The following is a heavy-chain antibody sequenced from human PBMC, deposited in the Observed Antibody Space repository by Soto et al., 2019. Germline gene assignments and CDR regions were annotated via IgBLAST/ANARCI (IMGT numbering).Heavy chain of an antibody. CDR1: GGTFSSYA. CDR3: ARGGGGYYDSSIDY. Sequence: WASVKVSCKASGGTFSSYAISWVRQAPGQGLEWMGGIIPIFGTANYAQKFQGRVTITADESTSTAYMELSSLRSEDTAVYYCARGGGGYYDSSIDYWGQGTLVTVSS. D-gene: IGHD3-22*01. J-gene: IGHJ4*02. CDR2: IIPIFGTA. V-gene: IGHV1-69*13.